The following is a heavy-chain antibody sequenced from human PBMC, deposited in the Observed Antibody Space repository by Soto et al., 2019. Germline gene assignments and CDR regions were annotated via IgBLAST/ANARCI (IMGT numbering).Heavy chain of an antibody. Sequence: QVQLQESGPGLVKPSETLSLTCTVSGGSISSYYWSWVRQPPGKGLEWIGYIYYMGSTDSNHSLKRRVTISVDTSKNQFSLKMRSVTAADTAVYYCVRLDVDSSSWLYLHYWGQGTLVTVSS. D-gene: IGHD6-6*01. CDR3: VRLDVDSSSWLYLHY. CDR2: IYYMGST. V-gene: IGHV4-59*01. J-gene: IGHJ4*02. CDR1: GGSISSYY.